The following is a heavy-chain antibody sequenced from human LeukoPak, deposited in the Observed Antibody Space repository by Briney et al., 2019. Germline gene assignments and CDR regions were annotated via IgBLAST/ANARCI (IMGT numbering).Heavy chain of an antibody. V-gene: IGHV3-30*02. D-gene: IGHD6-19*01. CDR3: AKVAYSSGWFDY. CDR1: GFTFSDYG. CDR2: IRYDGSNK. J-gene: IGHJ4*02. Sequence: GGSLRLSCAASGFTFSDYGMHWVRQAPGKGLEWVAFIRYDGSNKYYADSVKGRFTISRDNSKNTVYLQMNSLRAEDTAVYYCAKVAYSSGWFDYWGQGTLVTVSS.